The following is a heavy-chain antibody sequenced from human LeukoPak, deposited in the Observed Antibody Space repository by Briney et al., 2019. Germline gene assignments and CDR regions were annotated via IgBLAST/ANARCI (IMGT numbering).Heavy chain of an antibody. CDR1: GGSISSYY. Sequence: SETLSLTCTVSGGSISSYYWSWIRQPPGKGLEWIGYIYYSGSTNYNPSLKSRVTISVDTSKNQFSLKLRSVTAADTAVYFCASQQQLVLLDWFDPWGQGTLVTVSS. CDR2: IYYSGST. CDR3: ASQQQLVLLDWFDP. V-gene: IGHV4-59*08. D-gene: IGHD1-1*01. J-gene: IGHJ5*02.